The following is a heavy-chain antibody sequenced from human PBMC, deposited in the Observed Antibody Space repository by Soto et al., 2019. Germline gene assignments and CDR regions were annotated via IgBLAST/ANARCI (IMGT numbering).Heavy chain of an antibody. Sequence: QVQLVQSGAEVKKPGSSVKVSCKASGGTFSSYTISWVRQAPGQGLEWMGRIIPILGIANYAQKFQGRVTITADKSTSTAYMELSSLRSEDTAVYYCASHLVVPAAPFDYWGQGTLVTVSS. CDR3: ASHLVVPAAPFDY. V-gene: IGHV1-69*02. CDR2: IIPILGIA. D-gene: IGHD2-2*01. J-gene: IGHJ4*02. CDR1: GGTFSSYT.